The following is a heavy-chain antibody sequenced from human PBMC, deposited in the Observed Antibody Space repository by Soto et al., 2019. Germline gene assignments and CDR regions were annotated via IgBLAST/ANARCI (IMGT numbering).Heavy chain of an antibody. Sequence: QVQLVESGGGVVQPGRSLRLSCAASGFTFSSYAMHWVRQAPGKGLEWVAVISYDGSNKYYADSVKGRFTISRDNSKNTLYLQMNSLRAEDTAVYYCARALSFESDYGDYDVMGYYYGMDVWGQGTTVTVSS. J-gene: IGHJ6*02. CDR3: ARALSFESDYGDYDVMGYYYGMDV. V-gene: IGHV3-30-3*01. CDR1: GFTFSSYA. CDR2: ISYDGSNK. D-gene: IGHD4-17*01.